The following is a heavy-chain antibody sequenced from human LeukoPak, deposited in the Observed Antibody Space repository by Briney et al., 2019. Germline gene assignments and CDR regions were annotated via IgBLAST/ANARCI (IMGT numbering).Heavy chain of an antibody. J-gene: IGHJ6*02. Sequence: GGSLRLSCAASGFTFSSYWMSWVRQAPGKGLEWVANIKQGGSEKYYVDSVKGRFTISRDNAKNSLYLQMNSLRAEDTAVYYCARPTYYDILTGAHYYYGMDVWGQGTTVTVSS. CDR3: ARPTYYDILTGAHYYYGMDV. D-gene: IGHD3-9*01. CDR2: IKQGGSEK. V-gene: IGHV3-7*01. CDR1: GFTFSSYW.